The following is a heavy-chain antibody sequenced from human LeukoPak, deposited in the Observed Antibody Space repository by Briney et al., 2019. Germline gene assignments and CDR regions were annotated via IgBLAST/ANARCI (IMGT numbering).Heavy chain of an antibody. CDR2: ISGSGGST. CDR1: GFTFSSYA. D-gene: IGHD3-10*01. V-gene: IGHV3-23*01. Sequence: GGSLRLSCAASGFTFSSYAMSWVRQAPGKGLEWVSAISGSGGSTYYADSVKGRFTISRDNSKNTLYLQMNSLRAEDTAVYYCAKTWFGELFPRASHYWGQGTLVTVSS. J-gene: IGHJ4*02. CDR3: AKTWFGELFPRASHY.